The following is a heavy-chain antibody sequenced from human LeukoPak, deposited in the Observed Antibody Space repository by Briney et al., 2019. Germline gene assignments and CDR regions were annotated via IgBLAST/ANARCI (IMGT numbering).Heavy chain of an antibody. CDR1: GFTFSSYS. CDR2: ISSGSSTI. CDR3: AKVGGSGYRYDCFDY. J-gene: IGHJ4*02. Sequence: GGSLRLSCAASGFTFSSYSMNWVRQAPGKGLEWVSYISSGSSTIYYADSVKGRFTISRDNAKNSLYLQMNSLRDEDTAVDYCAKVGGSGYRYDCFDYWGQGTLVTVSS. V-gene: IGHV3-48*02. D-gene: IGHD3-22*01.